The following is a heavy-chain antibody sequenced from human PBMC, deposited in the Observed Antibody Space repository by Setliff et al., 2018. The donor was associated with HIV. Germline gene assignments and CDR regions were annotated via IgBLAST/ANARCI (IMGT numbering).Heavy chain of an antibody. CDR2: IKEDGSAK. V-gene: IGHV3-7*01. Sequence: GGSLRLSCAASGFSFSSHWMSWVRQAPGKGLEWVANIKEDGSAKYYVDSVKGRFTISRDNSKDTLYLDLNSLRSEDTAVYYCVRDDSNGPNSLDPWGQGTLVTVSS. D-gene: IGHD2-21*01. CDR3: VRDDSNGPNSLDP. J-gene: IGHJ5*02. CDR1: GFSFSSHW.